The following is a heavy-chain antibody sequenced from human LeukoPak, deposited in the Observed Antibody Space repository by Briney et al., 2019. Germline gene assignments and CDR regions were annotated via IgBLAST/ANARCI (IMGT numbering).Heavy chain of an antibody. CDR2: IYYSGST. Sequence: SETLSLTCTVSGGSISSYYWSWIRQPPGKGLEWLGYIYYSGSTNYNPSLKSRVTISVDTSKNQFSLKLSSVTAADTAVDYCARESPTSMVRGVISGNWFDPWGQGTLVTVSS. D-gene: IGHD3-10*01. CDR3: ARESPTSMVRGVISGNWFDP. CDR1: GGSISSYY. V-gene: IGHV4-59*01. J-gene: IGHJ5*02.